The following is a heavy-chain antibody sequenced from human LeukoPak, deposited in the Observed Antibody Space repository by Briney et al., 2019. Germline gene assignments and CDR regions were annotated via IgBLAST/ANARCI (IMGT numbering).Heavy chain of an antibody. Sequence: GGSLRLSCAASGFTFSSYGMHWVRQAPGKGLEWVAVIWYDGSNKYYADSVKGRFTISRDNSKNTLYLQMNSLRAEDTAVCYCARVSWTPNSGWYYFDYWGQGTLVTVSS. J-gene: IGHJ4*02. D-gene: IGHD6-19*01. CDR3: ARVSWTPNSGWYYFDY. V-gene: IGHV3-33*01. CDR2: IWYDGSNK. CDR1: GFTFSSYG.